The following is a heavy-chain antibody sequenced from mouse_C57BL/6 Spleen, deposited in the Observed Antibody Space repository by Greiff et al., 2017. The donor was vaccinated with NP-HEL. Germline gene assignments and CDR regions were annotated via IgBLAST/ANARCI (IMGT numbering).Heavy chain of an antibody. V-gene: IGHV5-9*01. CDR3: ARHGVYDGYPAWFAY. Sequence: EVQLQESGGGLVKPGGSLKLSCAASGFTFSSYTMSWVRQTPEKRLEWVATISGGGGNTYYPDSVKGRFTISRDNAKNTLYLQMSSLRSEDTALYYCARHGVYDGYPAWFAYWGQGTLVTVSA. CDR2: ISGGGGNT. J-gene: IGHJ3*01. CDR1: GFTFSSYT. D-gene: IGHD2-3*01.